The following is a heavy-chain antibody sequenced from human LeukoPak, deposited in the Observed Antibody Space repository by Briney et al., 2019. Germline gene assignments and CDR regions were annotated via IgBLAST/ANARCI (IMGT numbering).Heavy chain of an antibody. CDR2: IGSDGST. CDR3: AKYSGSS. Sequence: PGGSLRLSCAASGFTFSSYDMSWVRQAPVKGLEWVSAIGSDGSTYYGGSVKGRFTISTDNSKNTLYLQMNSLRAEDTAVYYCAKYSGSSWGQGTLVTVSS. CDR1: GFTFSSYD. D-gene: IGHD1-26*01. V-gene: IGHV3-23*01. J-gene: IGHJ5*02.